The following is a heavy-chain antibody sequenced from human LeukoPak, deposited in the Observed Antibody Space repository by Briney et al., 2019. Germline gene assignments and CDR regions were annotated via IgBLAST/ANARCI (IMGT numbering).Heavy chain of an antibody. D-gene: IGHD1-1*01. Sequence: PGGSLRLSCAASGFTFSSYSMNWVRQAPGKGLEWVSSISSSSSYIYYADSVKGRFTISRDNSKNTLYLQMNSLRAEDTAVYYCARAPGYGAAYYFDYWGQGTLVTVSS. V-gene: IGHV3-21*01. CDR2: ISSSSSYI. J-gene: IGHJ4*02. CDR1: GFTFSSYS. CDR3: ARAPGYGAAYYFDY.